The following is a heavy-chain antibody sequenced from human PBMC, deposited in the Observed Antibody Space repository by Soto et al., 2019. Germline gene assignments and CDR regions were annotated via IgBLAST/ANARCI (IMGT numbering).Heavy chain of an antibody. Sequence: GGSLRLSCAASGFTFSSYWMSWVRQAPGKGLEWVANIKQDGSEKYYVDSVKGRFTISRDNAKNSLYLQMNSLRAEDTAVYYCARSMGSSFCWFDPWGQGTLVIVSS. CDR2: IKQDGSEK. J-gene: IGHJ5*02. CDR1: GFTFSSYW. V-gene: IGHV3-7*01. CDR3: ARSMGSSFCWFDP. D-gene: IGHD6-13*01.